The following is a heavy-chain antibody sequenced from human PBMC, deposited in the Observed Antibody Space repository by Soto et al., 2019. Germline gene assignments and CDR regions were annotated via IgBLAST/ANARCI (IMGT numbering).Heavy chain of an antibody. J-gene: IGHJ5*02. D-gene: IGHD3-3*01. CDR1: GGSISSYY. CDR3: ARHGEKNYDFWSGYLGGNWFDP. Sequence: PSETLSLTCTVSGGSISSYYWSWVRQPPGKGLGWIGYIYYSGSTNFNPSLKSRVTISVDTSKNQFSLKLSSVTAADTAVYYCARHGEKNYDFWSGYLGGNWFDPWGQGTLVTVSS. V-gene: IGHV4-59*08. CDR2: IYYSGST.